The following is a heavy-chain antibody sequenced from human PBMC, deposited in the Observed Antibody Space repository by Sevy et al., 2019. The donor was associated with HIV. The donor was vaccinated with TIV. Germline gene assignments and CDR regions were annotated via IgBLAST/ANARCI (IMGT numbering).Heavy chain of an antibody. CDR3: ARDGEAAGSRELDY. CDR2: ISSSSSYT. CDR1: GFTFSDYY. Sequence: GGSLRLSCAASGFTFSDYYMSWIRQAPGKGLEWVSYISSSSSYTNYADSVKGRFTISRDNAKNSLYLQMNSLRAEDTAVYYCARDGEAAGSRELDYWGRGTLVTVSS. V-gene: IGHV3-11*06. J-gene: IGHJ4*02. D-gene: IGHD1-1*01.